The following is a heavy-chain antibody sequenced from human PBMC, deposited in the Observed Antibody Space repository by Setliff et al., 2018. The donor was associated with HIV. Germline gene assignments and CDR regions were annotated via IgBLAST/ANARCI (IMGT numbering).Heavy chain of an antibody. CDR3: ARDDSIVLVPAIMRGDGFDF. CDR1: GGSVGSSSYY. CDR2: IYYTGNT. J-gene: IGHJ3*01. V-gene: IGHV4-39*06. D-gene: IGHD2-2*01. Sequence: SETLSLTCTVSGGSVGSSSYYWAWIRQPPGKGLEWIGSIYYTGNTKYNPSLESRVTFSIDTSENQFALRLASVTAADTAIYYCARDDSIVLVPAIMRGDGFDFWGQGRMVTVSS.